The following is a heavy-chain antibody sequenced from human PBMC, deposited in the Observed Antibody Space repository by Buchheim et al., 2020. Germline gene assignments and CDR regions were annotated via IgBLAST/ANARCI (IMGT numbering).Heavy chain of an antibody. J-gene: IGHJ4*02. CDR1: GFTFSSYA. V-gene: IGHV3-23*01. Sequence: EVQLLESGGGLVQPGGSLRLSCAASGFTFSSYAMSWVRQAPGKGLEWVSAISGSGGSTYYADSVKGRFTISRDNSKNTLYLQMNSLRAEDTAVYYCAKRGPEYQLLDERKRGYSGYEDYWGQGTL. CDR3: AKRGPEYQLLDERKRGYSGYEDY. D-gene: IGHD5-12*01. CDR2: ISGSGGST.